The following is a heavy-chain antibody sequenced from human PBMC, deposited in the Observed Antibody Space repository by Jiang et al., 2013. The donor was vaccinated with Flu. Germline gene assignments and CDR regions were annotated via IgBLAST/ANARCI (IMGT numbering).Heavy chain of an antibody. V-gene: IGHV3-23*01. CDR3: AKGLADLQLFNAFDI. J-gene: IGHJ3*02. D-gene: IGHD5-18*01. Sequence: SAISGSGGSTYYADSVKGRFTISRDNSKNTLYLQMNSLRAEDTAVYYCAKGLADLQLFNAFDIWGQGTMVTVSS. CDR2: ISGSGGST.